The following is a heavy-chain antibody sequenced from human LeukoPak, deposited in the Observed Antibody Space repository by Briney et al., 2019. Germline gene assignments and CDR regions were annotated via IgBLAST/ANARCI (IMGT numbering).Heavy chain of an antibody. D-gene: IGHD2-21*02. J-gene: IGHJ4*02. CDR2: ISSSSNTI. CDR3: ARAVTVVTRGGLVFDY. Sequence: GGSLILSCAAPGFTFSSYSMNWVRQAPGKGLEWVSYISSSSNTIYYADSVKGRFTISRDNAKNSLFLQMNSLRDEDTSVYYCARAVTVVTRGGLVFDYWGQGTLVTVSS. V-gene: IGHV3-48*02. CDR1: GFTFSSYS.